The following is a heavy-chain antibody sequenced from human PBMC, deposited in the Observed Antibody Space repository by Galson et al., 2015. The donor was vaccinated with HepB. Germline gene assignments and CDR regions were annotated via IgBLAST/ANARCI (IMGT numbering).Heavy chain of an antibody. CDR1: GYTLTELS. V-gene: IGHV1-24*01. D-gene: IGHD3-16*01. J-gene: IGHJ6*02. CDR3: ATGKSSYDYVWGMDV. Sequence: SVKVSCKVSGYTLTELSMHWVRQAPGKGLEWMGGFDPEDGETIYAQKFQGRVTMTEDTSTDTAYMELSSLRSEDTAVYYCATGKSSYDYVWGMDVWGQGTTVTVSS. CDR2: FDPEDGET.